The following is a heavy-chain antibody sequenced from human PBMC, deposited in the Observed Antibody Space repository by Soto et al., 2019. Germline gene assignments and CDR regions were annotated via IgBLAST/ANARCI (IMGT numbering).Heavy chain of an antibody. J-gene: IGHJ6*02. CDR3: ARFGAYYYYGMDV. Sequence: QVQLQQWGAGLLKPSETLPLTCAVYGGSFSGYYWSWIRQPPGKGLEWIGEINHSGSTNYHPSLKSRVTISVDTSKNQFSLKLSSVTAADTAVYYCARFGAYYYYGMDVWGQGTTVTVSS. CDR2: INHSGST. D-gene: IGHD3-10*01. CDR1: GGSFSGYY. V-gene: IGHV4-34*01.